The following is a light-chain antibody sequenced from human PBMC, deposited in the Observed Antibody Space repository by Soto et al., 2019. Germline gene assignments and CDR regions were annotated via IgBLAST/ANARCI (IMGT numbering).Light chain of an antibody. CDR1: QSVSGN. CDR3: QQYNNSPPA. Sequence: EIVMTQSPATLSVSPGERATLSCRASQSVSGNLAWYQQKPGQAPRLLIYGASTRATAIPARFSGSGSGTEFTLNISSLQCEDFAVYYCQQYNNSPPAFGQVTKVEIK. V-gene: IGKV3-15*01. CDR2: GAS. J-gene: IGKJ1*01.